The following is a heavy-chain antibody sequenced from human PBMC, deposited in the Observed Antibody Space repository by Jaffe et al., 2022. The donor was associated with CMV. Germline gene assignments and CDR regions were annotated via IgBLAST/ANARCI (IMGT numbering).Heavy chain of an antibody. CDR3: ARDHYYGSGSYYSYYGMDV. V-gene: IGHV1-2*02. Sequence: QVQLVQSGAEVKKPGASVKVSCKASGYTFTGYYMHWVRQAPGQGLEWMGWINPNSGGTNYAQKFQGRVTMTRDTSISTAYMELSRLRSDDTAVYYCARDHYYGSGSYYSYYGMDVWGQGTTVTVSS. CDR2: INPNSGGT. D-gene: IGHD3-10*01. CDR1: GYTFTGYY. J-gene: IGHJ6*02.